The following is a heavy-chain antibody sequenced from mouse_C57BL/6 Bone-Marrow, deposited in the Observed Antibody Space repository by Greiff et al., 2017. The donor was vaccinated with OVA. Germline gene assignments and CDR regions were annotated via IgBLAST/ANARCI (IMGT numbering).Heavy chain of an antibody. V-gene: IGHV5-6*01. J-gene: IGHJ3*01. CDR2: ISSGGSYT. D-gene: IGHD2-2*01. CDR1: GFTFSSYG. Sequence: EVQGVESGGDLVKPGGSLKLSCAASGFTFSSYGMSWVRQTPDKRLEWVATISSGGSYTYYPDSVKGRFTISRDNAKNTLYMQMSRLKSEHTALYYCARQNYGYDEAWFAYWGQGTLVTVSA. CDR3: ARQNYGYDEAWFAY.